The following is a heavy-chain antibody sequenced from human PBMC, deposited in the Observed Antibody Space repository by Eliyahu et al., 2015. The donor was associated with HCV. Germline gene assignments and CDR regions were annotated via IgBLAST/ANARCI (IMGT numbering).Heavy chain of an antibody. Sequence: EVQLVESGGGLIQPGGSLRLXCAASGFTVSSNYMSWVRQAPGKGLEWVSVIYSGGSTYYADSVKGRFTISRDNSKNTLYLQMNSLRAEDTAVYYCARVPDRYSSDFDYWGQGTLVTVSS. V-gene: IGHV3-53*01. CDR2: IYSGGST. CDR1: GFTVSSNY. CDR3: ARVPDRYSSDFDY. J-gene: IGHJ4*02. D-gene: IGHD6-19*01.